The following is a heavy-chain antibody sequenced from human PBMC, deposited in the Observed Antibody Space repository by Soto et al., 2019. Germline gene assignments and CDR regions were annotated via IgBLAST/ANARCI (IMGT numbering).Heavy chain of an antibody. Sequence: SETLSLTCTVSGGSISSYYWSWIRQPPGKGLEWIGYIYYSGSTNYNHSLKSRVTISVDTSKNQFSLRLSSVTAADTAVYFCARSVAVPGAHIDYWGQGTQVTVSS. CDR2: IYYSGST. CDR3: ARSVAVPGAHIDY. J-gene: IGHJ4*02. V-gene: IGHV4-59*01. CDR1: GGSISSYY. D-gene: IGHD6-19*01.